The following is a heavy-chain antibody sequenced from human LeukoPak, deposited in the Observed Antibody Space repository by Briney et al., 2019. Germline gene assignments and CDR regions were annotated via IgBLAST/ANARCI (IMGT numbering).Heavy chain of an antibody. CDR2: ISSSSSYI. V-gene: IGHV3-21*01. J-gene: IGHJ4*02. CDR1: GFTFSSYS. D-gene: IGHD3-10*01. Sequence: GGSLRLSCAASGFTFSSYSMNWVRQAPGKGLVWVSSISSSSSYIYYADSVKGRSTISRDNAKNSLYLQMNSLRAEDTAVYYCARDLVRGVTLTYFDYWGQGTLVTVSS. CDR3: ARDLVRGVTLTYFDY.